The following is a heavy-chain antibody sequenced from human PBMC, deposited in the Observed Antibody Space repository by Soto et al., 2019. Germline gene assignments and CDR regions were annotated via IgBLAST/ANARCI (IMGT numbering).Heavy chain of an antibody. CDR3: ARAVVGATYTFDY. CDR2: IIPIFGTA. Sequence: ASVKVSCKASGGTFSSYAISWVRQAPGQGLEWMGGIIPIFGTANYAQKFQGRVTITADESTSTAYMELSSLRSEDTAVYYCARAVVGATYTFDYWGQGTLVTVSS. CDR1: GGTFSSYA. J-gene: IGHJ4*02. D-gene: IGHD1-26*01. V-gene: IGHV1-69*13.